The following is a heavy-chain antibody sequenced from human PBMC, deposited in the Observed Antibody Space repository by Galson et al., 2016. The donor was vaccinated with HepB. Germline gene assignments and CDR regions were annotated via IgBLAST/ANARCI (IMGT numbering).Heavy chain of an antibody. J-gene: IGHJ4*02. CDR3: ARGVDLYSSSFDY. D-gene: IGHD6-6*01. CDR2: ISSSSTYI. Sequence: SLRLSCAASGFTFSTYSMNWVRQAPGKGLEWVSSISSSSTYIYYADSVKGRFTISRDNAKNSLYLQMNSLRAEDTAVYYCARGVDLYSSSFDYWGQGTLVTVSS. V-gene: IGHV3-21*01. CDR1: GFTFSTYS.